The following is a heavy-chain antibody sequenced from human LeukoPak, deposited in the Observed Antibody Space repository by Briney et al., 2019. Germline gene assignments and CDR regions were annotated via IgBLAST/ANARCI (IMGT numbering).Heavy chain of an antibody. V-gene: IGHV3-23*01. CDR3: PKERRYCSGGSCYEYYFDY. Sequence: GGSLRLSCAASGFTFSSYGMSWVRQAPGKGLEWVSAISGSGGSTYYADSVKGRFTISRDNSKNTLYLQMNSLRAEDTAVYYCPKERRYCSGGSCYEYYFDYWGQGTLVTVSS. J-gene: IGHJ4*02. CDR1: GFTFSSYG. CDR2: ISGSGGST. D-gene: IGHD2-15*01.